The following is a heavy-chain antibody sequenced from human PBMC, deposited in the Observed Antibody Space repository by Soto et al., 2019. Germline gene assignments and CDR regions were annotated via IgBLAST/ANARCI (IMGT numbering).Heavy chain of an antibody. CDR1: RFMFSRYA. CDR3: VKEWTPRRAFDS. D-gene: IGHD5-12*01. V-gene: IGHV3-23*01. CDR2: ISGSGGST. J-gene: IGHJ4*02. Sequence: PVGSLRLSCTASRFMFSRYAMSWVRQAPGKGLEWVSGISGSGGSTWYAESVKGRFTISRDNSKNSLYLEMNSLRVEDTAKYYCVKEWTPRRAFDSWGQGTLVTVSS.